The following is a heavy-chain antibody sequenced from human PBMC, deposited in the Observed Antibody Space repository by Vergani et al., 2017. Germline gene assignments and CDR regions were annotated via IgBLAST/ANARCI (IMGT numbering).Heavy chain of an antibody. D-gene: IGHD1-1*01. J-gene: IGHJ1*01. CDR1: GFTSSYYG. CDR2: ISYDGTQK. V-gene: IGHV3-30*03. Sequence: QVHLVESGGGVVQPGRSLRLSCVVSGFTSSYYGMHWVRQAPGKGLDWVAVISYDGTQKYYADSVKGRFTISRDNSKSTLYLQMNSLRNEDTAVYYCATKSCGTPGCQIGYFREWGQGTLVTVSS. CDR3: ATKSCGTPGCQIGYFRE.